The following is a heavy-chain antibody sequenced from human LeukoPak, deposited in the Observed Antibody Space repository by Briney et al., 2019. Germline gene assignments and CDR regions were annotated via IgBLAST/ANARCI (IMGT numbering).Heavy chain of an antibody. V-gene: IGHV3-30*18. CDR1: GFTFSSYG. CDR3: AKGGYDSYYYYGMDV. J-gene: IGHJ6*04. CDR2: KSYDGSNK. Sequence: GGSLRLSCAASGFTFSSYGMHWVRQAPGKGLEWVAVKSYDGSNKYYADSVKGRFTISRDNSKNTLYLQMNSLRAEDTAVYYCAKGGYDSYYYYGMDVWGKGTTVTVSS. D-gene: IGHD5-12*01.